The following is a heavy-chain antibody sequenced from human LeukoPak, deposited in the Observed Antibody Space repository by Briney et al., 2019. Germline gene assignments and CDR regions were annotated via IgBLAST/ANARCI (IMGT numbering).Heavy chain of an antibody. V-gene: IGHV3-48*04. CDR1: GFTFTSYW. CDR3: AKDGTTETTNYYYAMDV. D-gene: IGHD4-17*01. J-gene: IGHJ6*02. CDR2: ISISGSTT. Sequence: GGSLRLSCGASGFTFTSYWMSWVRQAPGKGLEWVSYISISGSTTYYADSVKGRFTISRDDAKNSLYLQMNSLRAEDTATYYCAKDGTTETTNYYYAMDVWGQGTTVTVSS.